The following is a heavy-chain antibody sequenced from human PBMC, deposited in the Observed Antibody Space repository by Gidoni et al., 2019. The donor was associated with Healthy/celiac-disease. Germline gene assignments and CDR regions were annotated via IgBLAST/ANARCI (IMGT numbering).Heavy chain of an antibody. V-gene: IGHV1-24*01. CDR2: FDPDDGET. D-gene: IGHD6-25*01. J-gene: IGHJ6*02. Sequence: QVKLVQSGAEVKKPGASVKVSGKVSGNTLTELSMHWVRQAPGKGLEWMGGFDPDDGETLYAQKFQGRVTMPEDTSTDTAYMELSSLRSEDTAVYYCATDRAATWYYGMDVWGQGTTVTVSS. CDR3: ATDRAATWYYGMDV. CDR1: GNTLTELS.